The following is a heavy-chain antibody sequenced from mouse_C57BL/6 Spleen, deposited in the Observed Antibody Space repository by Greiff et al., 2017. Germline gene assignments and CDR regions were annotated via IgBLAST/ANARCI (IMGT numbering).Heavy chain of an antibody. D-gene: IGHD1-1*01. CDR3: ARDRVTTVVHWYFDV. CDR1: GFTFSSYA. V-gene: IGHV5-4*01. Sequence: EVQLVESGGGLVKPGASVKLSCAASGFTFSSYAMSWVRQTPEQRLEWVANISDGGSYTYYPDNVKGRFTISRDNAKNNLYLQMSHLKSEDTAMYYCARDRVTTVVHWYFDVWGTGTTVTVSS. CDR2: ISDGGSYT. J-gene: IGHJ1*03.